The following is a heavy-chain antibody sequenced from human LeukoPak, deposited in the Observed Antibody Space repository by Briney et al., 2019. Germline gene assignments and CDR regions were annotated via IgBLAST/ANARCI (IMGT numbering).Heavy chain of an antibody. CDR2: INHSGST. Sequence: SETLSLTCAVYGGSFSGYYWSWIRQPPGKGLEWIGEINHSGSTNYNPSLKSRVTISADTSKNQFSLKLSSVTAADTAVYYCARIAPYYYYYYMDVWGKGTTVTVSS. D-gene: IGHD6-13*01. CDR3: ARIAPYYYYYYMDV. V-gene: IGHV4-34*01. CDR1: GGSFSGYY. J-gene: IGHJ6*03.